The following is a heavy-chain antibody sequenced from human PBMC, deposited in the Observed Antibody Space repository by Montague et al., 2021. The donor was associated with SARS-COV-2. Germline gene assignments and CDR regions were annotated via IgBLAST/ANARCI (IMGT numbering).Heavy chain of an antibody. V-gene: IGHV4-4*02. Sequence: SETLSLTCAVSGASIRSNYWWSWVRQPPGKGLEWIAEIHHGGGTRSNPSLGGRVTISVDTSKNQFSLNVNSVTAADTAVYYCGSQGGYYRDYWGQGILVTVSS. CDR3: GSQGGYYRDY. CDR2: IHHGGGT. J-gene: IGHJ4*02. CDR1: GASIRSNYW. D-gene: IGHD3-22*01.